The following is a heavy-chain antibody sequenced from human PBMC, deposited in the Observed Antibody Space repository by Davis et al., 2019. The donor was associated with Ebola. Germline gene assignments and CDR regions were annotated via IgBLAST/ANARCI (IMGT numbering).Heavy chain of an antibody. Sequence: PSETLSLTCTVSGGSVSSGSYYWSWIRQPPGKGLEWIGYIYYSGSTNYNPSLKSRVTISVDTSKNQFSLKLSSVTAADTAVYYCARDSRSFGFWSGYSQGAFDIWGQGTMVTVSS. CDR1: GGSVSSGSYY. J-gene: IGHJ3*02. V-gene: IGHV4-61*01. D-gene: IGHD3-3*01. CDR3: ARDSRSFGFWSGYSQGAFDI. CDR2: IYYSGST.